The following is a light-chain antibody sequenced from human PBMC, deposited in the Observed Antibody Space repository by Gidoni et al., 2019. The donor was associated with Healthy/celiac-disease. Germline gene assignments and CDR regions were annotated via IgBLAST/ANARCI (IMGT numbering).Light chain of an antibody. V-gene: IGKV3-20*01. Sequence: EIVLTQSPGTLSLSTGERATLSCRASQSVSSSYLAWYQQKPGQAHRLLIYGASSRATGIPDRFSGSGSGTDFTLTISRLEPEDFAVYYCQQYGSSPGYTFGQXTKLEIK. CDR2: GAS. CDR1: QSVSSSY. CDR3: QQYGSSPGYT. J-gene: IGKJ2*01.